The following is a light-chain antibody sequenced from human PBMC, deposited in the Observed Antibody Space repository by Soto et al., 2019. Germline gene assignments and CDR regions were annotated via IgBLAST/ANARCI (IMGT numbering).Light chain of an antibody. Sequence: IVLTQSPATLSLSPGERATLSCRASQSVSSYLAWYQQKPCQSPRLLIYGASTRATGIPARFSGSGSGTEFTLTISSLQSEDFAVYYCQQYNNWPPITFGQGTRLEIK. V-gene: IGKV3-15*01. CDR3: QQYNNWPPIT. CDR1: QSVSSY. J-gene: IGKJ5*01. CDR2: GAS.